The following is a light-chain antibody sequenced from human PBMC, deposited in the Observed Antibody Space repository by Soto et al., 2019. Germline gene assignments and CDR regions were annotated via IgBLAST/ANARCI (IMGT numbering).Light chain of an antibody. CDR2: EVS. CDR3: SSYAGTNNLLYV. V-gene: IGLV2-8*02. J-gene: IGLJ1*01. CDR1: SSDVGAYNY. Sequence: QSVLTQPPSASRSPGQSVTISCSGTSSDVGAYNYVSWYQQHPGKAPRLLIYEVSQRPSGVPDRFSGSKSANTASLTVSGLQPEDEADYYCSSYAGTNNLLYVFGTGTKVTVL.